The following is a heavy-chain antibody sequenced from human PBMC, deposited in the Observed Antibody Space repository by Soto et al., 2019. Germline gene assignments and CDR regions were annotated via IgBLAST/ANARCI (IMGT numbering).Heavy chain of an antibody. CDR2: IYPGDLDT. Sequence: EVQMVQSEAEVKKPGESLKISCEGLGYDFTRYWIGWVRQMPGKGLEWMGIIYPGDLDTRYSPSFQGQVTISVDTSSNTAFLQWRSVQASDTAMYYGARQMIDGESFRHWGQGTLVTVSS. J-gene: IGHJ1*01. CDR3: ARQMIDGESFRH. V-gene: IGHV5-51*01. CDR1: GYDFTRYW. D-gene: IGHD2-21*01.